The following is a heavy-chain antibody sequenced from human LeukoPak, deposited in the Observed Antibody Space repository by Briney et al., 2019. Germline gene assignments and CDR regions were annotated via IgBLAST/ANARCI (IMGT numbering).Heavy chain of an antibody. D-gene: IGHD5-12*01. CDR2: IYYSGST. Sequence: PSETLSLTCTVSGGSISSYYWSWIRQPPGQGLEWIGYIYYSGSTNYNPSLKSRVTISVDTSKNQFSLKLSSVTAADTAVYYCASSGYDWETGYYFDYWGQGTLVTVSS. CDR3: ASSGYDWETGYYFDY. V-gene: IGHV4-59*01. J-gene: IGHJ4*02. CDR1: GGSISSYY.